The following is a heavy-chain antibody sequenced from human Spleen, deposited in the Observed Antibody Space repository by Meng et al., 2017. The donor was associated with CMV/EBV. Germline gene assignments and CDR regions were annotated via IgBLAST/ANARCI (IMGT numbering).Heavy chain of an antibody. CDR3: ARVRDLFRYFDY. V-gene: IGHV4-30-4*08. CDR2: IYYSGST. J-gene: IGHJ4*02. CDR1: GGSISSGDYY. Sequence: TVSGGSISSGDYYWSWIRQPPGKGLEWIGYIYYSGSTYYNPSLKSRVTISVDTSKTQVSLKLSSVTAADTAVYYCARVRDLFRYFDYWGQGTLVTVSS.